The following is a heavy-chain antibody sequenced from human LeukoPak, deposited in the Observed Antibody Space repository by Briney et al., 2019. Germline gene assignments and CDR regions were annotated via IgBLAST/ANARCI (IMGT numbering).Heavy chain of an antibody. CDR3: ALVDYGGNSGGQNWFDP. CDR1: GGSISSSSYY. V-gene: IGHV4-39*07. D-gene: IGHD4-23*01. J-gene: IGHJ5*02. CDR2: IYYSGST. Sequence: SETLSLTCTVSGGSISSSSYYWGWIRQPPGKGLEWIGSIYYSGSTYYNPSLKSRVTISVDTSKNQFSLKLSSVTAADTAVYYCALVDYGGNSGGQNWFDPWGQGTLVTVSS.